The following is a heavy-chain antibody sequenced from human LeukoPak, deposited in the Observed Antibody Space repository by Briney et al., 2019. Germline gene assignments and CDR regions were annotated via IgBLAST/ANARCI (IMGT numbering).Heavy chain of an antibody. CDR3: AREVPAAMSAFDI. J-gene: IGHJ3*02. Sequence: PGGSLRLSCAASGFTFSTYTMNWVRQAPGKGLEWVSSISSSSSYIYYADSVKGRFTISRDNAKNPLYLQMNSLRAEDTAVYYCAREVPAAMSAFDIWGQGTMVTVSS. V-gene: IGHV3-21*01. CDR1: GFTFSTYT. CDR2: ISSSSSYI. D-gene: IGHD2-2*01.